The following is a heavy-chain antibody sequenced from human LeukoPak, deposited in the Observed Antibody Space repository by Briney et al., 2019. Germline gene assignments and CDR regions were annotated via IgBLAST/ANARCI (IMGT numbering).Heavy chain of an antibody. V-gene: IGHV4-59*08. CDR3: ASAYCGGDCTPYWYFDL. J-gene: IGHJ2*01. D-gene: IGHD2-21*02. CDR1: GGSISGYH. CDR2: IFYTGNA. Sequence: SETLSLTCTVTGGSISGYHWNWIRLSPGKGLEWIANIFYTGNADYNPSLESRVTISVDTSKNQFSLKLSSVTAADTAVYYCASAYCGGDCTPYWYFDLWGRGTLVTVSS.